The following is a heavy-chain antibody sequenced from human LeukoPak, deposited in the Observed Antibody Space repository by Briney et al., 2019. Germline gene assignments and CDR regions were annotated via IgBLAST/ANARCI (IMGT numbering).Heavy chain of an antibody. J-gene: IGHJ4*02. CDR2: ITSRSTTT. V-gene: IGHV3-48*02. Sequence: GGPLRLSCVASGFTFSDYSMNWVRQSPGKGREWVSFITSRSTTTFYTDSVRGRFTISRDDAKNSLYLQMNSLRDEDTAVYYCARDPLGHSGSFPGYWGQGARVTVSS. CDR1: GFTFSDYS. CDR3: ARDPLGHSGSFPGY. D-gene: IGHD1-26*01.